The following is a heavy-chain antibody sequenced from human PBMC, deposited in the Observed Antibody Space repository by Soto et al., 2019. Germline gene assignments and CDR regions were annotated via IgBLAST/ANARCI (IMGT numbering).Heavy chain of an antibody. V-gene: IGHV1-46*01. CDR3: ARAGGSGLRFDDSSEDNWFDP. CDR2: INPSGGST. CDR1: GYTFTSYY. Sequence: QVQLVQSGAEVKKPGASVKVSCKASGYTFTSYYMHWVRQAPGQGLEWMGIINPSGGSTSYAQKFQGRVTMTRDTSTSTVYMELSSLRSEDTAVYYCARAGGSGLRFDDSSEDNWFDPWGQGTLVTVSS. D-gene: IGHD3-22*01. J-gene: IGHJ5*02.